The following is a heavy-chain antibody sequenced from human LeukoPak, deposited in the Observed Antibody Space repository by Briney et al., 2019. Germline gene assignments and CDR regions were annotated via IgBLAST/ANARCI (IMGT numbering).Heavy chain of an antibody. J-gene: IGHJ5*01. D-gene: IGHD1-26*01. V-gene: IGHV4-34*01. Sequence: ASETLSLTCAVYGGSFSGYYWSWIRQPPGKGLQWIGEINHSGSTNYNPSLKSRVTISVDTSKNQFSLKLSSVTAADTALYYCARGEWELLWFDYWGQGTLVTVSS. CDR2: INHSGST. CDR3: ARGEWELLWFDY. CDR1: GGSFSGYY.